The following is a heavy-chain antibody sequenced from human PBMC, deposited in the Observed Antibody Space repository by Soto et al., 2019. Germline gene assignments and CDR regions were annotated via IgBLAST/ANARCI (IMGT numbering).Heavy chain of an antibody. Sequence: GGSLRLSCAASGFTFSSYAMSWVRQAPGKGLEWVSAISGSGGSTYYADSVKGRFTISRDNSKNTLYLQMNSLRAEDTAVYYCAKGAEDCSSTSCSIYYYYYYMDVWGKGTTVTVSS. CDR1: GFTFSSYA. J-gene: IGHJ6*03. CDR3: AKGAEDCSSTSCSIYYYYYYMDV. D-gene: IGHD2-2*01. V-gene: IGHV3-23*01. CDR2: ISGSGGST.